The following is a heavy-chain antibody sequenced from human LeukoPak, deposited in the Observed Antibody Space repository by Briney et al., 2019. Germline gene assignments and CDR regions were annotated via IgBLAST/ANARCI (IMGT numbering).Heavy chain of an antibody. CDR1: GYSISSGYY. Sequence: SETLSLTCTVSGYSISSGYYWGWIRQPPGKGLEWIGSVDHSGGTYYNPPLRSRVSISVDTSKNQFSLKLSSVTAADTAVYSCAGFTFFRGVITFDYWGQGTLVTVSS. V-gene: IGHV4-38-2*02. J-gene: IGHJ4*02. D-gene: IGHD3-10*01. CDR3: AGFTFFRGVITFDY. CDR2: VDHSGGT.